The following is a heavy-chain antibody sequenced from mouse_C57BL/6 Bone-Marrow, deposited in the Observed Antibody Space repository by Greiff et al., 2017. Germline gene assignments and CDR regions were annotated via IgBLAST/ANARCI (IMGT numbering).Heavy chain of an antibody. Sequence: QVQLQQSGAELARPGASVKLSCKASGYTFTSYGISWVKQRTGQGLEWIGEIYPRSGNTYYNEKFKGKATLTADKSSSTAYMGLRSLTSEDSAVYFCSRPYYGSSYPYFDYWGQGTTLTVSS. CDR3: SRPYYGSSYPYFDY. V-gene: IGHV1-81*01. J-gene: IGHJ2*01. CDR2: IYPRSGNT. D-gene: IGHD1-1*01. CDR1: GYTFTSYG.